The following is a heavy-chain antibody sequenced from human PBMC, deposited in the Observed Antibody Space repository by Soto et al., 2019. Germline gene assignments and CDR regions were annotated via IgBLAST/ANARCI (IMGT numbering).Heavy chain of an antibody. D-gene: IGHD2-2*01. J-gene: IGHJ4*02. CDR2: ISSAGDSS. CDR3: ARVYCSTTTCHVQAFDS. V-gene: IGHV3-48*03. CDR1: GFTFSSYE. Sequence: EVQLVESGGGLAQPGGSVRPSCAASGFTFSSYEMNWVRQAPGRTLEWVSYISSAGDSSYYADSVKGRFTISRDNAKNSLYLQMNSLRVEDTAVYYCARVYCSTTTCHVQAFDSWGQGTLVTVSS.